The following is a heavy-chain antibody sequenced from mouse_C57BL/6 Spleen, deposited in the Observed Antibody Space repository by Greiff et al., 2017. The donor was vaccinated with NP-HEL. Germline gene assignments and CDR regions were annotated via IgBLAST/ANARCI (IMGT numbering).Heavy chain of an antibody. J-gene: IGHJ4*01. CDR2: ISSGSSTI. V-gene: IGHV5-17*01. CDR1: GFTFSDYG. CDR3: ARWDYYGSSPWDY. D-gene: IGHD1-1*01. Sequence: EVKLMESGGGLVKPGGSLKLSCAASGFTFSDYGMHWVRQAPEKGLEWVAYISSGSSTIYYVDTVKGRFTISRDNAKNTLFLQMTSLRSEDTAMYYCARWDYYGSSPWDYWGQGTSVTVSS.